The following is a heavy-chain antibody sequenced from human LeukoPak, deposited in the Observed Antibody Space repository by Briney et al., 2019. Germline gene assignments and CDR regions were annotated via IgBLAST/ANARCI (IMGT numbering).Heavy chain of an antibody. Sequence: SGGSLRLSCAASGFTFSSYGMHWVRQAPGKGLEWVAVIWYDGSNKYYADSVKGRFTISRDNSKNTLYLQMNSLRAEDTAVYYCARDLEMWSGELPSGYFYGMDVWGQGTTVIVSS. CDR1: GFTFSSYG. CDR2: IWYDGSNK. D-gene: IGHD3-10*01. J-gene: IGHJ6*02. CDR3: ARDLEMWSGELPSGYFYGMDV. V-gene: IGHV3-33*01.